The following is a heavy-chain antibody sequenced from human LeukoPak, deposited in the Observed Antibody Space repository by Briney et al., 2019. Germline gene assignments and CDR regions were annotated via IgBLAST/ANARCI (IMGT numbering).Heavy chain of an antibody. V-gene: IGHV3-23*01. CDR3: AKSRGVVPAAIIDS. CDR1: GFTFSSYA. Sequence: GGSLRLSCAASGFTFSSYAMSWVRQAPGKGLEWVSAISGGGGSTYYADSVEGRFTISRDNSKSTLYLQMNSLRAEDTAVYYCAKSRGVVPAAIIDSWGQGTLVTVSS. CDR2: ISGGGGST. J-gene: IGHJ4*02. D-gene: IGHD2-2*01.